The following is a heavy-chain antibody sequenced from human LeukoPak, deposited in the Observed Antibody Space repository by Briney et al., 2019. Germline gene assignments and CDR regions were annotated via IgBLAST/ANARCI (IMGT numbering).Heavy chain of an antibody. J-gene: IGHJ4*02. CDR3: ARYSSSWYTLGF. CDR1: GSSISSGYH. CDR2: IYHTGST. Sequence: KSSETLSLTCGVSGSSISSGYHWGWIRQPPGKGLEWIGSIYHTGSTYYNPSLKSRVTISVDTSKSQLSLRLSSVTAADTAVYYCARYSSSWYTLGFWGQGPLVPVSS. V-gene: IGHV4-38-2*01. D-gene: IGHD6-13*01.